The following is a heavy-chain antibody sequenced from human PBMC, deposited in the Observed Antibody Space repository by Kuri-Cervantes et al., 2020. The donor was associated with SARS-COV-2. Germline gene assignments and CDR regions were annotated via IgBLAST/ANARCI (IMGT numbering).Heavy chain of an antibody. CDR2: INYIGNS. D-gene: IGHD2/OR15-2a*01. V-gene: IGHV4-39*01. J-gene: IGHJ5*02. CDR3: ARHPNSVSRFDP. Sequence: SETLSLTCTVSGVSISSTSYYWAWIRQPPGQGLEWIGSINYIGNSFRNPSLRSRVIISVATSKNQFSVNINSVSAADTATYFCARHPNSVSRFDPWGQGTPVTVSS. CDR1: GVSISSTSYY.